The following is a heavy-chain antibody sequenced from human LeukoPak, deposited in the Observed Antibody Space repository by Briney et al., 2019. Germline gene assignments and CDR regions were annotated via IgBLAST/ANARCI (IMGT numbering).Heavy chain of an antibody. CDR2: ISYGGST. Sequence: SETLSLTCTLSGGSLRTFYWSWIRQPPGKKLEWIGYISYGGSTSYNPSLKRRVTISVNSPKEYFSLRLTSLTAADTALYYCARHGGTIDYFDYWGPGYLVTVSS. CDR3: ARHGGTIDYFDY. V-gene: IGHV4-59*08. CDR1: GGSLRTFY. J-gene: IGHJ4*02. D-gene: IGHD1-26*01.